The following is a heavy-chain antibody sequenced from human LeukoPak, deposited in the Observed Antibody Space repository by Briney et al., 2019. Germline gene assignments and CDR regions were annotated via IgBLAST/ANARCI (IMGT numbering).Heavy chain of an antibody. V-gene: IGHV3-23*01. CDR3: AKGMRGSNPYNWFDP. J-gene: IGHJ5*02. CDR2: IGGSGVNT. D-gene: IGHD3-16*01. CDR1: GLTFSNYA. Sequence: PGGSLRLSCAVSGLTFSNYAMSWVRQAPGKGLEWVSRIGGSGVNTFYADSVKGRFTISRDNSKNTLFLQMNSLRAEDTAVYYCAKGMRGSNPYNWFDPWGQGTLVTVSS.